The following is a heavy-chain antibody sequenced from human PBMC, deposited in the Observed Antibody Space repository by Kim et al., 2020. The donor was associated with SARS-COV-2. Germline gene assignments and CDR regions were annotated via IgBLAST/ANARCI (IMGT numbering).Heavy chain of an antibody. V-gene: IGHV3-48*03. D-gene: IGHD4-4*01. CDR3: ARGPNYSPFDY. Sequence: ADSVRGRFTISSDNDKHSLFLQMNSLRAEDTAVYYCARGPNYSPFDYWGQGTLVTVSS. J-gene: IGHJ4*02.